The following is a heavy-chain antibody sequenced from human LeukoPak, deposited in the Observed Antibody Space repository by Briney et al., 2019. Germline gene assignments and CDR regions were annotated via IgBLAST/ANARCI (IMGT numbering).Heavy chain of an antibody. CDR1: GGSISSYY. CDR2: IYTSGST. V-gene: IGHV4-4*07. CDR3: ARLRSISMIVVVIGDYMDV. Sequence: SETLSLTCTVSGGSISSYYWSWIRQPAGKGLEWIGRIYTSGSTNYNPSLKSRVTMPVDTSKNQFSLKLSSVTAADTAVYHCARLRSISMIVVVIGDYMDVWGKGTTVAISS. J-gene: IGHJ6*03. D-gene: IGHD3-22*01.